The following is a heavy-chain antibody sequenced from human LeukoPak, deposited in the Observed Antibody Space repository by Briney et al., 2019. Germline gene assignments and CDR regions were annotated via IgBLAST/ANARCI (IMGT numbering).Heavy chain of an antibody. J-gene: IGHJ4*02. CDR2: ISSRGSNI. V-gene: IGHV3-48*03. CDR1: GFIFSSYE. CDR3: AGNKGVVGATTGLDY. D-gene: IGHD2-15*01. Sequence: PGGSLRLSCAASGFIFSSYETNWVRQAPGKGLEWVSFISSRGSNIYYADSVKGRFTISRDNAKNSLYLQMNSLRAEDTAVYYCAGNKGVVGATTGLDYWGQGTLVTVSS.